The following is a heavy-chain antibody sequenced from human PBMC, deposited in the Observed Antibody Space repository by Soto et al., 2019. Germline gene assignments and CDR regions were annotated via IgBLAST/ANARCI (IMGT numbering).Heavy chain of an antibody. CDR1: GGSISSGGYY. CDR3: ARVREDFYMIDY. CDR2: IYYSGST. J-gene: IGHJ4*02. Sequence: SETLSLTCTVSGGSISSGGYYWSWIRQHPGKGLEWIGYIYYSGSTYYNPSLKSRANISVDTSKNQFSLKRSSVTAADTAVYECARVREDFYMIDYWGPGTLVTVSS. V-gene: IGHV4-31*03. D-gene: IGHD3-3*01.